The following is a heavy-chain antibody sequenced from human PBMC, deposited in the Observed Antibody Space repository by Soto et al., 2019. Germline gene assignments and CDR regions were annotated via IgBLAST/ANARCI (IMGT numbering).Heavy chain of an antibody. D-gene: IGHD3-10*01. Sequence: GASVKVSCKASGYTFTSYGISWVRQAPGQGLEWMGWMSAYNGNTNYAQKLQGRVTMTTDTSTSTAYMELRSLRSDDTAVYYCARGPPAXNMVRPYLNYYYYGMDVWGQGTTVTVSS. V-gene: IGHV1-18*01. CDR3: ARGPPAXNMVRPYLNYYYYGMDV. J-gene: IGHJ6*02. CDR2: MSAYNGNT. CDR1: GYTFTSYG.